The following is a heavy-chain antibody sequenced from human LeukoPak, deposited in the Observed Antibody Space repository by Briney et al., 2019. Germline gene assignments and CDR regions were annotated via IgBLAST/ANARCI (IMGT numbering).Heavy chain of an antibody. CDR3: ARVRFLDYWHDD. Sequence: SETLSLTCTVSGGSISNSNYYWGWIRQPPGMGLDWIGSICYSGGTYYNPSLKSRATISIDTSKNQFSLKLSSVTAADTAVYFCARVRFLDYWHDDWGQGTLVTVSS. D-gene: IGHD3-3*01. CDR1: GGSISNSNYY. V-gene: IGHV4-39*01. CDR2: ICYSGGT. J-gene: IGHJ4*02.